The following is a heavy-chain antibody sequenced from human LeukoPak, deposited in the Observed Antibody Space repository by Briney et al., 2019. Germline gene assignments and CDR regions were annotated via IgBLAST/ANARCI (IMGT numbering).Heavy chain of an antibody. Sequence: GGSLRLSCAASEFTFSIYAMSWVRQAPGKGLEWVSSITSAGESTYYAGSVKGRFTISRDNSRNTLYLQMNSLRVEDTAIYHCARDRPNYYGTNGHYYRRDGDYWGQGTLVTVSS. CDR1: EFTFSIYA. J-gene: IGHJ4*02. V-gene: IGHV3-23*01. D-gene: IGHD3-22*01. CDR2: ITSAGEST. CDR3: ARDRPNYYGTNGHYYRRDGDY.